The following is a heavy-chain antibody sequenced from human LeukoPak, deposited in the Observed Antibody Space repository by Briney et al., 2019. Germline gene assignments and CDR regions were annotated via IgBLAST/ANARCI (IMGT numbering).Heavy chain of an antibody. J-gene: IGHJ4*02. Sequence: PSQTLSLTCTVSGGSINSGSYYWNWIRQPVGKGLEWIGRIYTGGNTNYNPSLKSRVTITIDRSENQFSLKVDSVTAADTAVYYCARVSGSSWAYDYWGQGTLVTVAS. CDR1: GGSINSGSYY. D-gene: IGHD6-13*01. CDR2: IYTGGNT. V-gene: IGHV4-61*02. CDR3: ARVSGSSWAYDY.